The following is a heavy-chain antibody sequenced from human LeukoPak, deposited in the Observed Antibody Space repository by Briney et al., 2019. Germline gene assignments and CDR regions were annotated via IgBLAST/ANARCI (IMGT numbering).Heavy chain of an antibody. Sequence: PGGSLRLSCAASGFTVSSNYMSWVRQAPGKGLEWVSVIYSGGSTCYADSVKGRFTISRDNSKNTLYLQMNSLRAEDTAVYYCARDLEYYFDYWGQGTLVTVSS. CDR1: GFTVSSNY. V-gene: IGHV3-53*01. CDR2: IYSGGST. CDR3: ARDLEYYFDY. J-gene: IGHJ4*02.